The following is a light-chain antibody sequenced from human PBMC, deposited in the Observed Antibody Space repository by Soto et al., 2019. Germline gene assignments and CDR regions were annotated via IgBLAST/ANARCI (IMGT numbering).Light chain of an antibody. V-gene: IGLV2-14*03. CDR1: SSDVGAYNY. CDR2: EVS. J-gene: IGLJ3*02. Sequence: QSALTQPPSVSGSPGQSITISCTGTSSDVGAYNYVSWYQQHPGKAPKLMIYEVSNRPSGVSNRFSGSKSANTASLTISGVQAGDEADYYCSSYTSSSTWLFGGGTKLTVL. CDR3: SSYTSSSTWL.